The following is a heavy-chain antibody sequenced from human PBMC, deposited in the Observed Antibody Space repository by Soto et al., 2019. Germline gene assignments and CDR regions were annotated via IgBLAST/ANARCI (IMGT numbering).Heavy chain of an antibody. V-gene: IGHV6-1*01. CDR3: ARDGYSSSSRPQRVSFDP. Sequence: SQTLSLTCAISGDSVSSNSAAWNWIRQSPSRGLEWLGRTYYRSKWYNDYAVSVKSRITINPDTSKNQFSLQLNPVTPEDTAVYYCARDGYSSSSRPQRVSFDPWGQGTLVTVSS. J-gene: IGHJ5*02. CDR1: GDSVSSNSAA. CDR2: TYYRSKWYN. D-gene: IGHD6-6*01.